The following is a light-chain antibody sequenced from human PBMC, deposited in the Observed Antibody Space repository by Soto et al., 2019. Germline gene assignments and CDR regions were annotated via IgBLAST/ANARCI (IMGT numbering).Light chain of an antibody. CDR3: SSYTRSSTRV. V-gene: IGLV2-14*01. Sequence: QSALTQPAFVSGSPGQSITISCTGTSSDVGGYNYVSWYQQHPGKAPKLMIYEVSNRPSGVSNRFSGSKSGNTASLTISGLQAEDEADYYCSSYTRSSTRVFGGGTKLTVL. CDR1: SSDVGGYNY. J-gene: IGLJ3*02. CDR2: EVS.